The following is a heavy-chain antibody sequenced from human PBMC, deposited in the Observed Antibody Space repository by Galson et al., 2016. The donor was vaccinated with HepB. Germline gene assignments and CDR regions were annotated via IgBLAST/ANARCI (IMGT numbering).Heavy chain of an antibody. D-gene: IGHD3-22*01. CDR1: GFTFSSHG. CDR2: ISGSGGNS. Sequence: SLRLSCAASGFTFSSHGMLWVRKAPGKGLGWVSAISGSGGNSYYADSVKGRFTISRDNSKNTLYVQMHSLRAEDTAVYYCAKDYYDSSGYRSYWYFDLWGRGTLVTVSS. V-gene: IGHV3-23*01. J-gene: IGHJ2*01. CDR3: AKDYYDSSGYRSYWYFDL.